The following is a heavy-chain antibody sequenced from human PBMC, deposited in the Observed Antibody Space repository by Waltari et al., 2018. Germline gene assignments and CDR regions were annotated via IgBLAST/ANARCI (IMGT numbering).Heavy chain of an antibody. D-gene: IGHD3-10*01. CDR2: IYYRGST. J-gene: IGHJ4*02. Sequence: QLQLQESGPGLVKPSETLSLTCTVSGGSISSSSYYWGWIRQPPGKGLEWIGSIYYRGSTCSTPSLQGRVTISVDTSKTQFSLQLRSVTAADTALYYCATGQGSFDYWGQGTLVTVSS. CDR1: GGSISSSSYY. V-gene: IGHV4-39*01. CDR3: ATGQGSFDY.